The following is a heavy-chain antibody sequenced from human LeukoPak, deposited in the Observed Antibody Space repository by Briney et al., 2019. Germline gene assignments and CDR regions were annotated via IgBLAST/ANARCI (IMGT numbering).Heavy chain of an antibody. CDR1: GYSFTSYW. CDR2: IFPGDSDT. V-gene: IGHV5-51*01. Sequence: GESLKISCKGSGYSFTSYWIGWVRQIPGKGLGWMGIIFPGDSDTRYSPSFQGQVTISADKSISTAYLQWSSLKASDTAMYYCARSITIFGVVTDDAFDIWGQGTMVTVSS. J-gene: IGHJ3*02. D-gene: IGHD3-3*01. CDR3: ARSITIFGVVTDDAFDI.